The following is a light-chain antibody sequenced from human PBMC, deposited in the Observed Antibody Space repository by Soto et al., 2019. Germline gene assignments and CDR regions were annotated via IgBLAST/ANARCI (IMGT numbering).Light chain of an antibody. V-gene: IGKV3D-11*01. CDR3: QKRSNWQIT. J-gene: IGKJ5*01. CDR2: DAS. Sequence: EIVLTQSPATLSLSPGERATLSCRASQGVSSYLAWYQQKPGQAPRLLIYDASNRATGIPARFSGSGPGTDFTLTISSLEPEDFAVYYCQKRSNWQITFGQGTRLEIK. CDR1: QGVSSY.